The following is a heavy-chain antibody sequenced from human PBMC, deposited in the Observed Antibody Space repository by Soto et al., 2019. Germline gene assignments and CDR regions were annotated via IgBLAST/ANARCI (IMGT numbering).Heavy chain of an antibody. D-gene: IGHD2-2*01. Sequence: GGSLRLSCAASGFTFSSYAMSWVRQAPGKGLEWVSAISGSGGSTYYAASVKGRFTISRDNSKNTLYLQMNSLRAEDTAVYYCAKDLGYCSSTSCYAHYFDYWGQGTLVTVSS. V-gene: IGHV3-23*01. CDR3: AKDLGYCSSTSCYAHYFDY. CDR2: ISGSGGST. CDR1: GFTFSSYA. J-gene: IGHJ4*02.